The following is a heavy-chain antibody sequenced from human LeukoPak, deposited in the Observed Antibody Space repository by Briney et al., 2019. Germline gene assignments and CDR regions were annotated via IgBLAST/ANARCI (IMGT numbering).Heavy chain of an antibody. Sequence: SETLSLTCTVSGGSISSYYWNWIRQPPGKGLEWIGYIYYSGSTNYNPSLKSRVTISVDTSKNQFSLKLSSVTAADTAVYYCARDAHYYYMDVWGKGTTVTVSS. CDR3: ARDAHYYYMDV. J-gene: IGHJ6*03. V-gene: IGHV4-59*12. CDR2: IYYSGST. CDR1: GGSISSYY.